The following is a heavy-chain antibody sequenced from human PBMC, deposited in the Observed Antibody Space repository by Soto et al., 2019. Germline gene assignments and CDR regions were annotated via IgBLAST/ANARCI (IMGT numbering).Heavy chain of an antibody. CDR1: GGSISGYY. J-gene: IGHJ3*02. CDR2: IYYAGST. CDR3: ARHGSGGRAFDI. D-gene: IGHD3-10*01. Sequence: SETLSLTCTVSGGSISGYYWSWIRQPPGKGLEWIGYIYYAGSTNYNPSLKSRVTMSVDTSKNQFSLELTSVTAADTAVYYFARHGSGGRAFDIWGPGTMVTGSS. V-gene: IGHV4-59*08.